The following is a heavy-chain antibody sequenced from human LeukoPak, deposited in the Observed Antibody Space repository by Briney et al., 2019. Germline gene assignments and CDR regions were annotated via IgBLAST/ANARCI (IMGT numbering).Heavy chain of an antibody. Sequence: ASVMVSCKASGYTFTSYGISWVRQAPGQGLEWMGWISAYNGNTNYAQKLQGRVTMTTDTSTSTAYMELRSLRSDDTAVYYCARDRLDFFSSGTKSYFDYWGQGTLVTVSS. V-gene: IGHV1-18*01. D-gene: IGHD1-26*01. CDR3: ARDRLDFFSSGTKSYFDY. CDR1: GYTFTSYG. CDR2: ISAYNGNT. J-gene: IGHJ4*02.